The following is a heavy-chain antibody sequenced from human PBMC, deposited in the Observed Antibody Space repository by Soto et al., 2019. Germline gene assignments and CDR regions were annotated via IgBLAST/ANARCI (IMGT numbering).Heavy chain of an antibody. D-gene: IGHD2-21*01. CDR3: ARDVDRYCDPLDF. Sequence: EVQLLESGGGLVQPGGSLRLSCAASGFTFSSYAMSWVRQAPGKGLEWVSAISGSGGSTYYADSVKGRFTISRDNSKNTLYLQMNSLRAEDTAVYYCARDVDRYCDPLDFWGQVTLVTVSS. V-gene: IGHV3-23*01. CDR2: ISGSGGST. CDR1: GFTFSSYA. J-gene: IGHJ4*02.